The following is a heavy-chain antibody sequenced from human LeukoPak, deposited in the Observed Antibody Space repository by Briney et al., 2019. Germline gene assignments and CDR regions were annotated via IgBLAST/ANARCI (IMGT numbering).Heavy chain of an antibody. CDR3: ARSPNSIAPPWFDY. D-gene: IGHD6-6*01. J-gene: IGHJ4*02. Sequence: PSETLSLTCTVSGGSISSYYWSWIRQPPGKGLEWIGYIYYSGSTNYNPSLKSRVTISVDTSKNQFSLKLSSVTAADTAVYYCARSPNSIAPPWFDYWGQGTLVTVSS. CDR2: IYYSGST. CDR1: GGSISSYY. V-gene: IGHV4-59*01.